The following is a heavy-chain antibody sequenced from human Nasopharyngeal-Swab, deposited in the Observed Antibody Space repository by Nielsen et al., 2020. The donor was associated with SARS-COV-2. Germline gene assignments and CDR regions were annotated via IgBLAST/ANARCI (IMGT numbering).Heavy chain of an antibody. CDR2: IIPIFGTA. J-gene: IGHJ6*03. CDR1: GGTFSSYA. CDR3: ARASRGTWGGSPYYYYYYYMDV. Sequence: SVKVSCKASGGTFSSYAISWVRQAPGQGLEWMGGIIPIFGTANYAQKFQGRVTITADESTSTAYMELSSLRSEDTAVYYCARASRGTWGGSPYYYYYYYMDVWGKGTTVTVSS. D-gene: IGHD3-3*01. V-gene: IGHV1-69*13.